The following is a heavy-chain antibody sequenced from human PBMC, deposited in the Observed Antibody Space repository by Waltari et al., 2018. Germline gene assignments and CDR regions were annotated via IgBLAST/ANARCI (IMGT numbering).Heavy chain of an antibody. CDR1: GGTFSSYA. V-gene: IGHV1-69*08. J-gene: IGHJ4*02. CDR3: ARSEAGIAAADY. CDR2: IIPIFCTA. Sequence: QVQLVQSGAEVKKPGSSVKVSCKASGGTFSSYAISWVRQAPGQGLEWMGRIIPIFCTANYAQKFQGRVTITADKSTSTAYMELSSLRSEDTAVYYCARSEAGIAAADYWGQGTLVTVSS. D-gene: IGHD6-13*01.